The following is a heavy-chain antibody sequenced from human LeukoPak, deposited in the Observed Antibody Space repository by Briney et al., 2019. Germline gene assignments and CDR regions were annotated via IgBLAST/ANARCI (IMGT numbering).Heavy chain of an antibody. CDR1: GGSFGGYY. Sequence: SETLSLTCAVSGGSFGGYYWSWIRQPPGKGLEWIGEINHRGSTNYNPSLKSRVTISVDTSKNQFSLKLSSVTAADTAVYYCARWGGRTTVTTAFDYWGQGTLVTVSS. CDR3: ARWGGRTTVTTAFDY. V-gene: IGHV4-34*01. D-gene: IGHD4-11*01. CDR2: INHRGST. J-gene: IGHJ4*02.